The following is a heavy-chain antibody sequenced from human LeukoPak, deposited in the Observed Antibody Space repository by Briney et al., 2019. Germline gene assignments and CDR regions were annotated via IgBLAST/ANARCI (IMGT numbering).Heavy chain of an antibody. CDR2: ISSSGSTI. CDR3: ARRTYDILTGRLNYGMDV. D-gene: IGHD3-9*01. V-gene: IGHV3-48*03. Sequence: PGGSLRLSCAASGFTFSSYEMNWVRQAPGKGLGWVSYISSSGSTIYYADSVKGRFTISRDNAKNSLYLQMNSLRAEDTAVYYCARRTYDILTGRLNYGMDVWGQGTTVTVSS. CDR1: GFTFSSYE. J-gene: IGHJ6*02.